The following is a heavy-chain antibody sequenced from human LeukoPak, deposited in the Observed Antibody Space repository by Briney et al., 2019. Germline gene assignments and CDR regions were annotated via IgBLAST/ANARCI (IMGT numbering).Heavy chain of an antibody. V-gene: IGHV3-21*01. CDR2: ITSSSSYT. CDR1: GFTFSSYN. J-gene: IGHJ4*02. Sequence: PGGSLRLSCAASGFTFSSYNMNWVRQAPGKGLEWVSSITSSSSYTFYADSVKGRFTISRDNAKNSLYLQMNSLRAEDTAVYYCAKDRVGANKAYYFDYWGQGTLVTVSS. D-gene: IGHD1-26*01. CDR3: AKDRVGANKAYYFDY.